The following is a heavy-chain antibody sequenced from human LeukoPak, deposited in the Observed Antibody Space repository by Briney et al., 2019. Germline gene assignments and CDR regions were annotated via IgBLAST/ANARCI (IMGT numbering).Heavy chain of an antibody. D-gene: IGHD3-16*02. J-gene: IGHJ4*02. V-gene: IGHV4-34*01. CDR1: GFTFSSYW. CDR3: ARRPRYDYVWGSYRHSFDY. Sequence: GSLRLSCAASGFTFSSYWMSWVRQPPGKGLEWIGEINHSGSTNYNPSLKSRVTISVDTSKNQFSLKLSSVTAADTAVYYCARRPRYDYVWGSYRHSFDYWGQGTLVTVSS. CDR2: INHSGST.